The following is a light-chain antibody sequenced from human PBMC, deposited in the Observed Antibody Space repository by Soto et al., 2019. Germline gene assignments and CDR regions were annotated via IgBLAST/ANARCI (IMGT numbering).Light chain of an antibody. J-gene: IGLJ2*01. CDR3: VLYMGSGILV. Sequence: QAVVTQEPSFSVSPGGTVTLTCGLSSGSVSTSHYPSGYQQTPGQAPRTLIYSTNTRSSGVPDRLSGSILGNKAALTITGARADDESDYYCVLYMGSGILVFGGGTKVTVL. CDR2: STN. V-gene: IGLV8-61*01. CDR1: SGSVSTSHY.